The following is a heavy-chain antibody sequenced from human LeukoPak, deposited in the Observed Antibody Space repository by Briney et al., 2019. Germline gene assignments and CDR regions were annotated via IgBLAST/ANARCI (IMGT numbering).Heavy chain of an antibody. J-gene: IGHJ5*02. Sequence: GGSLRLSCAGSGFIFNNYAMHWVRQPPGKGLEWVSGISWNSGSIDYADSVKGRFTISRDNSKNTLYLQMDSLRAEDTALYYCAGDRRAVTIFGVEYNWFDPWGQGALVTVSS. CDR3: AGDRRAVTIFGVEYNWFDP. D-gene: IGHD3-3*01. V-gene: IGHV3-9*01. CDR2: ISWNSGSI. CDR1: GFIFNNYA.